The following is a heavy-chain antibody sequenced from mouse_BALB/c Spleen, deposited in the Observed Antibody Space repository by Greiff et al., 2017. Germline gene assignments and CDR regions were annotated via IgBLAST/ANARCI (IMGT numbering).Heavy chain of an antibody. V-gene: IGHV5-6-5*01. CDR2: ISSGGST. CDR3: ARGRGGGYFDY. Sequence: EVQLVESGGGLVKPGGSLKLSCAASGFTFSSYAMSWVRQTPEKRLEWVASISSGGSTYYPDSVKGRFTISRDNARNILYLQMSSLRSEDTAMYYCARGRGGGYFDYWGQGTTLTVSS. D-gene: IGHD1-1*02. CDR1: GFTFSSYA. J-gene: IGHJ2*01.